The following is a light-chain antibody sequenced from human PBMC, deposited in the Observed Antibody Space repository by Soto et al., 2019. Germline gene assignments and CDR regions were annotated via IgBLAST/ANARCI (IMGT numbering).Light chain of an antibody. V-gene: IGLV2-8*01. CDR3: SSYAGSNNFVV. CDR1: SSDVGGYNF. CDR2: EVN. Sequence: QSALTQPPSASGSPGQSVTISCTGTSSDVGGYNFVSWFQQNPGKAPKLMIYEVNKRPSGVPDRFSGSKSGNTASLTVSGLQADDAADYYCSSYAGSNNFVVFGGGTKVTVL. J-gene: IGLJ2*01.